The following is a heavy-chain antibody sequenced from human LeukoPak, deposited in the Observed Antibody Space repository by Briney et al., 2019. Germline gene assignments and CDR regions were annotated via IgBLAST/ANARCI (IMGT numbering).Heavy chain of an antibody. CDR3: ARGESSSEEGWFDP. J-gene: IGHJ5*02. CDR1: GGSISSYY. Sequence: SETLSLTCTVSGGSISSYYWSWIRQPAGKGLEWIGRIYTSGSTNYNPSLKSRVTMSVDTSKNQFSLKLSSVTAADTAVYYCARGESSSEEGWFDPWGQGTLVTVSS. V-gene: IGHV4-4*07. CDR2: IYTSGST. D-gene: IGHD6-13*01.